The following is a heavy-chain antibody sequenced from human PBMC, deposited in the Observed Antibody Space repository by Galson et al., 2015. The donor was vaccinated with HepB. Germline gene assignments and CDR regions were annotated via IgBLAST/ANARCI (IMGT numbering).Heavy chain of an antibody. CDR1: GFTVSSNY. CDR2: IYSGGST. Sequence: SLRLSCAASGFTVSSNYMSWVRQAPGKGLEWVSVIYSGGSTNYADSVKGRFTISRDNYKNTLYLQLNSLRAEDTAVYYCARDAPARDAFDIWGQGTMVTVSS. J-gene: IGHJ3*02. V-gene: IGHV3-53*01. CDR3: ARDAPARDAFDI.